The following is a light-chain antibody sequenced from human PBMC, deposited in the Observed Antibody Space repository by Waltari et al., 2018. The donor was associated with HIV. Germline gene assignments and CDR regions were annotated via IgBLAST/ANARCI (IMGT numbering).Light chain of an antibody. CDR1: SSDVGGYNY. Sequence: QSALTQPRSVSGSPGQPVTISCTGTSSDVGGYNYVSWYQQHPGQAPKLMIYDVKKRPSGVPDRFAGSKSGNTASLTISGLQTEDEADYYCYSYAGSYTSVFGTGTTVTVL. CDR2: DVK. V-gene: IGLV2-11*01. J-gene: IGLJ1*01. CDR3: YSYAGSYTSV.